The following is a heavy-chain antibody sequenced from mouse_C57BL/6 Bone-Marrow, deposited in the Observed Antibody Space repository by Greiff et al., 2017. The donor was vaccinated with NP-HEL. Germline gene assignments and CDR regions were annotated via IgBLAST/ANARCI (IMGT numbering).Heavy chain of an antibody. CDR2: LDPENGDT. CDR1: GFNIKDDY. D-gene: IGHD2-3*01. V-gene: IGHV14-4*01. J-gene: IGHJ1*03. CDR3: TTERNDGYYWYFDV. Sequence: VQLKESGAELVRPGASVKLSCTASGFNIKDDYMHWVKQRPEQGLEWIGWLDPENGDTAYASKFQGKATITADPSSNTAYLQLSSLTSEDTAVYYCTTERNDGYYWYFDVWGTGTTVTVSS.